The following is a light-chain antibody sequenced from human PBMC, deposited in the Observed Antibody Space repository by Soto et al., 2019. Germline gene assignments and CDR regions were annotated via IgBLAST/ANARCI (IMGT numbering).Light chain of an antibody. CDR1: QSVNRY. V-gene: IGKV3-11*01. CDR2: DAS. Sequence: EILLTQSPATLSLSPGERATLSCRTSQSVNRYLAWYQQKPGQAPRLLIYDASNRASGIPARFSGSGSGTDFTLTISSLEPEDFAVYYCLQRGNWPSLAFXGGTKVDIK. CDR3: LQRGNWPSLA. J-gene: IGKJ4*01.